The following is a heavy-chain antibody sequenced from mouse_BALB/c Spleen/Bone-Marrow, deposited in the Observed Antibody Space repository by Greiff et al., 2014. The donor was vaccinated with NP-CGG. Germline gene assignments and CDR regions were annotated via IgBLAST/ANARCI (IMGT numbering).Heavy chain of an antibody. CDR1: GFNIKDTY. J-gene: IGHJ2*01. V-gene: IGHV14-3*02. D-gene: IGHD1-2*01. Sequence: VPLQQSGAELVKPGASVKLSCTASGFNIKDTYMHWVKQRPEQGLEWIGRIDPANGNTKYDPKFQGKATITADTSSNTAYLQLSSLTSEDTAVYYCARYYYGYYFDYWGQGTTLTVSS. CDR2: IDPANGNT. CDR3: ARYYYGYYFDY.